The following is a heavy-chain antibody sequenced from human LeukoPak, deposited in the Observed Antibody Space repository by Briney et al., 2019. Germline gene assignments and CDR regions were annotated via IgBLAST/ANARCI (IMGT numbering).Heavy chain of an antibody. CDR1: GGSISSSSYY. Sequence: SETLSLTCTVSGGSISSSSYYWGWIRQPPGKGLEWIGSIYYSGSTYYNPSLKSRVTISVDTSKNQFSLKLSSVTAADTAVYYCARDETRRHDGLDIWGQGTMVSVSS. V-gene: IGHV4-39*02. J-gene: IGHJ3*02. CDR3: ARDETRRHDGLDI. CDR2: IYYSGST.